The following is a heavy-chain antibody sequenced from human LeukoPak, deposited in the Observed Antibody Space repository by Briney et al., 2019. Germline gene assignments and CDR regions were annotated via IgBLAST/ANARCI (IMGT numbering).Heavy chain of an antibody. V-gene: IGHV1-69*05. CDR2: IIPVFHTA. CDR3: ARDYNFDSSPYDDGLDI. J-gene: IGHJ3*02. Sequence: SVKVSXKTSGESFSSHGISWVRQAPGQGLEWMGGIIPVFHTAKYAQNFQDRLTITTDESTDTVYMELSSLRSEDTAVYYCARDYNFDSSPYDDGLDIWGQGTMVTVSS. D-gene: IGHD3-22*01. CDR1: GESFSSHG.